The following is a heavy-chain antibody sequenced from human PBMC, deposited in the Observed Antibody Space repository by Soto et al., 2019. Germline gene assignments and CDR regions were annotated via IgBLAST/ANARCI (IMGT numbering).Heavy chain of an antibody. V-gene: IGHV1-18*04. CDR2: ISAYNGNT. CDR1: GYTFTHYG. CDR3: ARDVPGSGVPFWDY. D-gene: IGHD2-15*01. Sequence: QIQLVQSGAEMKKPGASVKVSCKPSGYTFTHYGVSWLRQAPGQGLEWMGWISAYNGNTDYAHKFQGRVALFTDTSTSTAYMELRGLSPDDTAVYYCARDVPGSGVPFWDYWGQGTLVSVSS. J-gene: IGHJ4*02.